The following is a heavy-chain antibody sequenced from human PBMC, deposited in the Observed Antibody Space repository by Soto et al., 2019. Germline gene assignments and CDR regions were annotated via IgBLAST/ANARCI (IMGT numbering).Heavy chain of an antibody. J-gene: IGHJ4*02. D-gene: IGHD1-26*01. CDR1: GDTFTSYY. V-gene: IGHV1-46*01. Sequence: GSVKVSCKASGDTFTSYYMHWLRQAPGEGGEWLGIIKPSGGSTSYAQKFKGRVTMTRDTSTSTVYMTLNRLTADDTAVYYCARDLAKGRGRARFDYWGQGTLVTVSS. CDR2: IKPSGGST. CDR3: ARDLAKGRGRARFDY.